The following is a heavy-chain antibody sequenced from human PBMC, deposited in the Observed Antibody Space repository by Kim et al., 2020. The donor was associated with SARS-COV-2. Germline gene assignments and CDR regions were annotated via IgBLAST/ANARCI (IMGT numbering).Heavy chain of an antibody. Sequence: GGSLRLSCAASGFTFSDYYMSWIRQAPGKGLEWVSYISSSGSTIYYADSVKGRFTISRDNAKNSLYLQMNSLRAEDTAVYYCAREKINYYYYYGMDVWGQGTTVTVSS. V-gene: IGHV3-11*01. CDR1: GFTFSDYY. CDR3: AREKINYYYYYGMDV. CDR2: ISSSGSTI. J-gene: IGHJ6*02.